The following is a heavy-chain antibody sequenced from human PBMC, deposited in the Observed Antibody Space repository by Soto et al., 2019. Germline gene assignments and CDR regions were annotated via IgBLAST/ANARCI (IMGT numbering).Heavy chain of an antibody. Sequence: QVQLVQSGAELKKPGASVKVSCKASGNTVPNYAIHWVRQAPGQRLEWMGWINGGNGNTYYSEHFQGRVTFTRDTSAGTVYMQLRSLTSEDTAVYYCARDVSGFSGSHYIDYFNYWGQGALVTVSS. CDR3: ARDVSGFSGSHYIDYFNY. CDR2: INGGNGNT. J-gene: IGHJ4*02. V-gene: IGHV1-3*01. CDR1: GNTVPNYA. D-gene: IGHD1-26*01.